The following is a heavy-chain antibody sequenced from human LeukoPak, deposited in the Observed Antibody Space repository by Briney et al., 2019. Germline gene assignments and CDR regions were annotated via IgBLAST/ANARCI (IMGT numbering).Heavy chain of an antibody. Sequence: ASVKVSCKASGYSFTDYYMHWVRQAPGQGLEWMGWINPNSRGTNYAQKFQGRATMTRDTSISTAYMEVSRLRSDDTAVYYCARGAVAEQSEYFQYWGQGTLVTVSS. CDR3: ARGAVAEQSEYFQY. J-gene: IGHJ1*01. CDR2: INPNSRGT. D-gene: IGHD6-19*01. V-gene: IGHV1-2*02. CDR1: GYSFTDYY.